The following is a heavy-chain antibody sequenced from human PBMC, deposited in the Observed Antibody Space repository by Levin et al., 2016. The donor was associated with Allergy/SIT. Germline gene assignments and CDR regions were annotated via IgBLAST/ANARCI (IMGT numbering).Heavy chain of an antibody. D-gene: IGHD1-26*01. CDR3: ARDRSLVGELLSDY. V-gene: IGHV3-30-3*01. CDR2: ISYDGSNK. Sequence: WIRQPPGKGLEWVAVISYDGSNKYYADSVKGRFTISRDNSKNTLYLQMNSLRAEDTAVYYCARDRSLVGELLSDYWGQGTLVTVSS. J-gene: IGHJ4*02.